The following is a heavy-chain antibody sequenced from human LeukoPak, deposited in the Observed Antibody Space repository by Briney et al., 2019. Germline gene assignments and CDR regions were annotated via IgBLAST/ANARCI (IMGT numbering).Heavy chain of an antibody. CDR2: MNPNSGNT. D-gene: IGHD6-13*01. V-gene: IGHV1-8*01. Sequence: ASVKVSCKASGYTFTSYDINWVGQATGKGLEGRGWMNPNSGNTGYAQKFQGRVTMTRNTSISTAYMELSSLRSEDTAVYYCARMDQQLPYYYYGMDVWGQGTTVTVSS. CDR1: GYTFTSYD. J-gene: IGHJ6*02. CDR3: ARMDQQLPYYYYGMDV.